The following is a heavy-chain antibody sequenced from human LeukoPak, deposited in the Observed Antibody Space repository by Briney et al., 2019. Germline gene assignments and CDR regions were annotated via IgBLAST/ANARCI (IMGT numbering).Heavy chain of an antibody. Sequence: SQTLSLTCALSGDSVSVKSDVWNWIRQSPSRGLEWLGRTYYRSKWINDYATSVKSRIIISPDTSKNQFSLHLNSGTPEDTAVYYCARDADWAYDAFDIWGQGTMVTVSS. CDR1: GDSVSVKSDV. V-gene: IGHV6-1*01. J-gene: IGHJ3*02. CDR3: ARDADWAYDAFDI. CDR2: TYYRSKWIN. D-gene: IGHD3-9*01.